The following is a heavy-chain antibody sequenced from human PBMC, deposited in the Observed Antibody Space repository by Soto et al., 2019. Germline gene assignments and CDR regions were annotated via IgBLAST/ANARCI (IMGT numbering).Heavy chain of an antibody. D-gene: IGHD4-17*01. V-gene: IGHV3-7*01. J-gene: IGHJ4*02. CDR2: IKQDGSEK. CDR3: ATGPSYGDYGGYYFDY. CDR1: GFTFSSYW. Sequence: GGSLRLSCAASGFTFSSYWMSWVRQAPGKGLEWVANIKQDGSEKYYVDSVKGRFTISRDNAKNSLYLQMNSLRAEDTAVYYCATGPSYGDYGGYYFDYWGQGTLVTV.